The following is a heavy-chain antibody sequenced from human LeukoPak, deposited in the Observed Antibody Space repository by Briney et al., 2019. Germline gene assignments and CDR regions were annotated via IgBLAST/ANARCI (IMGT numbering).Heavy chain of an antibody. CDR3: ARHCAGGSCADY. CDR2: IYPGDSDT. V-gene: IGHV5-51*01. D-gene: IGHD2-15*01. CDR1: GYRFTSYW. J-gene: IGHJ4*02. Sequence: GESLKISCKGSGYRFTSYWIGWVRPLAGKGVEWMGIIYPGDSDTRYSPSFQGQVTISADKSISTAYLQWSSLKASDTAMYYCARHCAGGSCADYWGQGTLVTVSS.